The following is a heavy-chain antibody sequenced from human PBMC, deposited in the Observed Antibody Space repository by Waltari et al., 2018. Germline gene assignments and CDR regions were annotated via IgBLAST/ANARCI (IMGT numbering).Heavy chain of an antibody. D-gene: IGHD2-8*02. V-gene: IGHV3-53*01. J-gene: IGHJ4*02. CDR3: ATGPISLAPCAN. Sequence: EVQLVESGGSLIQPGGSLRLSCAASGFTVSSPYMRWLRQAPGRGLEWVSLIYGTTNKHYADSVRGRFTISRDDSKNTLYLEMSSLRVDDTAIYYCATGPISLAPCANWGQGTLVIVSS. CDR2: IYGTTNK. CDR1: GFTVSSPY.